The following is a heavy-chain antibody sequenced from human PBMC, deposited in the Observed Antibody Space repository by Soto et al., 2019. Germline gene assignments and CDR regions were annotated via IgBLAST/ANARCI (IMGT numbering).Heavy chain of an antibody. J-gene: IGHJ6*02. D-gene: IGHD3-22*01. CDR1: GGSISSSSYY. CDR2: IYYSGST. Sequence: SETLSLTCTVSGGSISSSSYYWGWIRQPPGKGLEWIGSIYYSGSTYYNPSLKSRVTISVDTSKNQFSLKLSSVTAADTAVYYCARHPSMTYYYDSSGNYYGMDVCGQGTTVT. CDR3: ARHPSMTYYYDSSGNYYGMDV. V-gene: IGHV4-39*01.